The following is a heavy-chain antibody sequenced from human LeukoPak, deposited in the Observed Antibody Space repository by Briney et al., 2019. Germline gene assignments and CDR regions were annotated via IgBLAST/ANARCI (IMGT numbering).Heavy chain of an antibody. CDR2: IKQDGSEK. CDR3: ARAPYCIGGSCRFDY. D-gene: IGHD2-15*01. J-gene: IGHJ4*02. V-gene: IGHV3-7*03. Sequence: GGSLRLSCAASGFTFSGSAMHWVRQAPGKGLEWVANIKQDGSEKYYVDSVKGRFTISRDNAKNSLYLQMNSLRAEDTAVYYCARAPYCIGGSCRFDYWGQGTLVTVSS. CDR1: GFTFSGSA.